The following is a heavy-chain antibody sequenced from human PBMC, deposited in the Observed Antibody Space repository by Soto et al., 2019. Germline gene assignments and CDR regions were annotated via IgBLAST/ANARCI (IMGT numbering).Heavy chain of an antibody. CDR3: ARDRIAAAGSDY. J-gene: IGHJ4*02. D-gene: IGHD6-13*01. CDR2: INHSGST. CDR1: GGSFSGYY. Sequence: SETLSLTCAVYGGSFSGYYWSWIRQPPGKGLEWIGEINHSGSTNYNPSLKSRVTISVDTSKNQFSLKLSSVTAADTAVYYCARDRIAAAGSDYWGQGTLVTVSS. V-gene: IGHV4-34*01.